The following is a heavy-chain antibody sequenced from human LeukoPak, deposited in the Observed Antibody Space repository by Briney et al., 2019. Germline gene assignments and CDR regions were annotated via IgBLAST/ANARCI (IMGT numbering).Heavy chain of an antibody. Sequence: SGGSLRLSCAASGFTFSSYAMSWVRQAPGKGLEWVSAISGSGGSTYYAASVKGRFTISRDNSKNTLYLQMNSLRAEDTAVYYCAKDRIQSHYFDYWGQGTLVTVSS. CDR3: AKDRIQSHYFDY. J-gene: IGHJ4*02. V-gene: IGHV3-23*01. CDR2: ISGSGGST. CDR1: GFTFSSYA.